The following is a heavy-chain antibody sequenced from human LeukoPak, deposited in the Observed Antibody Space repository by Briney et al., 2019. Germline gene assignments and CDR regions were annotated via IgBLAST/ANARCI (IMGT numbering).Heavy chain of an antibody. CDR3: ARESRSGYSSSWNYFDY. J-gene: IGHJ4*02. CDR2: INPNSGGI. Sequence: ASVKVSCKASGYTFTGYYMHWVRQAPGQGLEWMGWINPNSGGINYAQKFQGWVTMTRDTSISTAYMELSRLRSDDTAVYYCARESRSGYSSSWNYFDYWGQGTLVTVSS. V-gene: IGHV1-2*04. D-gene: IGHD6-13*01. CDR1: GYTFTGYY.